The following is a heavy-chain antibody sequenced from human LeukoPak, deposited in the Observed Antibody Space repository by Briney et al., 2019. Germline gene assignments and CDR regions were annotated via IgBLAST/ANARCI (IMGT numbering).Heavy chain of an antibody. CDR1: GFTFSSYT. D-gene: IGHD3-22*01. CDR2: ISFDGNTK. CDR3: ARATNYYYDTSDYDPDFDL. J-gene: IGHJ4*02. V-gene: IGHV3-30*04. Sequence: GRSLRLSCAASGFTFSSYTIHWVRQAPGRGLEWVALISFDGNTKYHADSVKGRFTISRDNSQNTLFLQMNSLRAEDTALYYCARATNYYYDTSDYDPDFDLWGQGTLVTVSS.